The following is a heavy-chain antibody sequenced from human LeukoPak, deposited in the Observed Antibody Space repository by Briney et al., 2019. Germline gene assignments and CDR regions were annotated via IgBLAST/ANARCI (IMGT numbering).Heavy chain of an antibody. CDR3: ARSSSRRFDY. D-gene: IGHD6-13*01. J-gene: IGHJ4*02. V-gene: IGHV4-4*02. CDR2: IYHSGST. Sequence: SETLSLTCAVSGGSFSSSNWWSWVRQPPGKGLEWIGEIYHSGSTDYNPSLKSRVTISLDKSKNQFSLRLSSVTAADTSVYYCARSSSRRFDYWGQGTLVTVSS. CDR1: GGSFSSSNW.